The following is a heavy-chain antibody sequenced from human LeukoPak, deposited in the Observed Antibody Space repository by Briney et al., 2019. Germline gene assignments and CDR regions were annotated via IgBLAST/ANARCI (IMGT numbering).Heavy chain of an antibody. CDR3: ARGRGRGVDY. CDR2: INHSGST. CDR1: GGSFSGYY. Sequence: SETLSLTCAVYGGSFSGYYWSWIRQPPGKGLEWIGEINHSGSTNYNPSLKGRVTISVDTSKNQFSLKLSSVTAADTAVYYCARGRGRGVDYWGQGALVTVSS. V-gene: IGHV4-34*01. D-gene: IGHD1-26*01. J-gene: IGHJ4*02.